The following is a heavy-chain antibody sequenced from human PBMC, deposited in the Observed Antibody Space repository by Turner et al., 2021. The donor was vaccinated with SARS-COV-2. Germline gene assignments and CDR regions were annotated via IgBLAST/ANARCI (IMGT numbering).Heavy chain of an antibody. CDR2: IWYDGSNK. V-gene: IGHV3-33*01. Sequence: QVQLVESGGGVVQPGRSLRLSCAASGFTFSSYGMHWVRQAPGKGLEWVAVIWYDGSNKFYADSGKGRFTISRDNSKNTLYLQMNSLRAEDTAVYYCARDQLGDYVTLDYWGQGTLVTVSS. D-gene: IGHD4-17*01. CDR1: GFTFSSYG. CDR3: ARDQLGDYVTLDY. J-gene: IGHJ4*02.